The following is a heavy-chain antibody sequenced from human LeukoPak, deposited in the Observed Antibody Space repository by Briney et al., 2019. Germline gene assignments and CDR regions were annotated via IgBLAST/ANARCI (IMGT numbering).Heavy chain of an antibody. D-gene: IGHD5-24*01. V-gene: IGHV3-23*01. CDR1: GFTFSTYA. CDR2: ISGSGSGGST. CDR3: AKSGYNRFDY. J-gene: IGHJ4*02. Sequence: GSLRLSCAASGFTFSTYAMNWVRQAPGKGLEWVSNISGSGSGGSTYYADSVKGRFTISRDNSKNTLYLQMNSLRAEDTAVYYCAKSGYNRFDYWGQGTLVTVSS.